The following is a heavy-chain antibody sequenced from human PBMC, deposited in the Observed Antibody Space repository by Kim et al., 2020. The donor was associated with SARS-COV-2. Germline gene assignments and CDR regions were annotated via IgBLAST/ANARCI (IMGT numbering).Heavy chain of an antibody. CDR2: ST. V-gene: IGHV4-59*01. D-gene: IGHD7-27*01. Sequence: STNHNPSLKSRVTISVDTSKNQFSLKLSSVTAADTAVYYCARDVLGAFDIWGQGTMVTVSS. CDR3: ARDVLGAFDI. J-gene: IGHJ3*02.